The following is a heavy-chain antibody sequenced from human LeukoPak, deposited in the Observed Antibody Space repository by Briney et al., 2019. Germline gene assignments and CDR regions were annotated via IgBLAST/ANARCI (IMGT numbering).Heavy chain of an antibody. Sequence: GGSLRLSCTASEFTFSRYEMNWVRQAPGKGLEWISYISTSGTAIKSADSVTGRFTISRDNANSSLYLQMNSLRVEDTGVYYCVRGMVRGHYYYMDVWGKGTTVTIFS. CDR1: EFTFSRYE. CDR3: VRGMVRGHYYYMDV. J-gene: IGHJ6*03. V-gene: IGHV3-48*03. D-gene: IGHD3-10*01. CDR2: ISTSGTAI.